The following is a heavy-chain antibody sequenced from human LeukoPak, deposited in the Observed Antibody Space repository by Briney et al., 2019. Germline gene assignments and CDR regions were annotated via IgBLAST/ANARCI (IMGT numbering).Heavy chain of an antibody. CDR1: GFTFSSYA. CDR2: ISGSGGST. V-gene: IGHV3-23*01. CDR3: AKDQGQQQLVLKSQLGLVTDY. Sequence: AGGSLRLSCAASGFTFSSYAMSWVRQAPGKGLEWVSAISGSGGSTYYADSVKGRFTISRDNSKNTLYLQMNSLRAEDTAVYYCAKDQGQQQLVLKSQLGLVTDYWGQGTLVTVSS. J-gene: IGHJ4*02. D-gene: IGHD6-13*01.